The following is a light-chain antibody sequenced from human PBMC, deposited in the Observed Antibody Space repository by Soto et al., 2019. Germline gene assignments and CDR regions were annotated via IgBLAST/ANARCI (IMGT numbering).Light chain of an antibody. CDR1: SSDVGAYNY. Sequence: QSVLTQPASVSGSPGQSITISCTGTSSDVGAYNYVSWYQQHPGKAPKLMIYEVSNRPSGVSNRFSGSKSANTASLTISGLQAGVEGDYSRSSYTSSSTCLFGGGTKLTVL. CDR3: SSYTSSSTCL. J-gene: IGLJ3*02. V-gene: IGLV2-14*03. CDR2: EVS.